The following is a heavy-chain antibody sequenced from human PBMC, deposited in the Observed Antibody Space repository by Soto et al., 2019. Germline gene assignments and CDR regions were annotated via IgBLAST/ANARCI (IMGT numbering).Heavy chain of an antibody. CDR1: GFTVSSNY. V-gene: IGHV3-66*01. CDR2: IYSGGST. CDR3: AKENGYSSSWFEFDY. Sequence: SLRLSCAASGFTVSSNYMSWVRQAPGKGLEWVSVIYSGGSTYYADSVKGRFTISRDNSKNTLYLQMTSLRAEDTAVYYCAKENGYSSSWFEFDYWGQGTLVTVSS. J-gene: IGHJ4*02. D-gene: IGHD6-13*01.